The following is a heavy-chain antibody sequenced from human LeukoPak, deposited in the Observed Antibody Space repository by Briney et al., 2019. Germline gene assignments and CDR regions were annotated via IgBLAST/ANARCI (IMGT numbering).Heavy chain of an antibody. Sequence: SGTLSLTCSVSGDSISTNEWWSWVRQPPGKGLEWIGEVFHSGSTNYNPSLKSRVTISIDKSKNQFSLKLSSVAAADTAVYYCARYCGRDCYHDYWGQGTLVTVSS. D-gene: IGHD2-21*02. V-gene: IGHV4-4*02. CDR3: ARYCGRDCYHDY. CDR1: GDSISTNEW. CDR2: VFHSGST. J-gene: IGHJ4*02.